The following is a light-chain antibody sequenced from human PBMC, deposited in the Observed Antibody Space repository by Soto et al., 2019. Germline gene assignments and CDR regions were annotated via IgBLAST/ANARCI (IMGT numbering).Light chain of an antibody. J-gene: IGKJ2*01. V-gene: IGKV1-9*01. CDR1: QGISSY. CDR2: AAS. CDR3: QRLNSYPQNT. Sequence: DIQLTQSPSFLSASVGDRVTITCRASQGISSYLAWYQHKPGKAPKLLIYAASTLQSGVPSRFSGSGSGTEFTLTISSLQPEDFATSLCQRLNSYPQNTFGQGTKLEIK.